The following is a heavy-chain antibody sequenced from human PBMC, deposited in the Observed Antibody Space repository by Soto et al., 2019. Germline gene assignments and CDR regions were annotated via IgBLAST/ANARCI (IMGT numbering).Heavy chain of an antibody. CDR2: ISSNGGST. CDR1: GFTFSSYA. V-gene: IGHV3-64D*08. Sequence: PGGSLRLSCSASGFTFSSYAMHWVRQAPGKGLEYVSAISSNGGSTYYADSVMGRFTISRDNSKNTLYLQMSSLRAEDSAVYYCVKDPQGGFWSGYYGYYYYGMDVWGQGTTVTVSS. CDR3: VKDPQGGFWSGYYGYYYYGMDV. J-gene: IGHJ6*02. D-gene: IGHD3-3*01.